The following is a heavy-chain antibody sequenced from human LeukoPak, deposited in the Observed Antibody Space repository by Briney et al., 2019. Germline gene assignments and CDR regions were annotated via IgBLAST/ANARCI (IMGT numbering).Heavy chain of an antibody. CDR2: ISYDGSNK. CDR3: AKGLFDWQRYYYYYYGMDV. D-gene: IGHD3-9*01. CDR1: GFTFSNYG. V-gene: IGHV3-30*18. Sequence: GGSLRLSCAASGFTFSNYGMHWVRQAPGKGLEWVAVISYDGSNKYYADSVKGRFTISRDNSKNTLYLQMNSLRAVDTAVYYCAKGLFDWQRYYYYYYGMDVWGKGTTVTVSS. J-gene: IGHJ6*04.